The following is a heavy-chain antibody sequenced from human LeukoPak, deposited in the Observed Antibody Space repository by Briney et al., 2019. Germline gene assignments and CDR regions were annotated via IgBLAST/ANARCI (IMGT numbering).Heavy chain of an antibody. CDR3: ARDSAADDNDFDV. J-gene: IGHJ3*01. CDR1: GFTFSSYW. V-gene: IGHV3-7*03. CDR2: IKQDGSEK. Sequence: GGSLRLSCAASGFTFSSYWMHWVRQAPGKGLEWVANIKQDGSEKYYVDSVKGRFSISRDNARNSLHLQMNSLRAEDTAVYYCARDSAADDNDFDVWGQGTMVTVSS. D-gene: IGHD6-25*01.